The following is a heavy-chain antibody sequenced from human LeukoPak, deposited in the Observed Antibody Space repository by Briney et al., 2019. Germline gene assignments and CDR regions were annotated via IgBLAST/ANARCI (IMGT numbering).Heavy chain of an antibody. CDR2: IRYDGSNK. Sequence: GGSLRLSCAASGFTFSSYGMHWVRQAPGKGLEWVAFIRYDGSNKYYADSVKGRFTISRDNSKNTLYLQMNSLRAEDTAVYYCAKARIMITFGGVVPHYWGQGTLVTVSS. CDR1: GFTFSSYG. D-gene: IGHD3-16*01. CDR3: AKARIMITFGGVVPHY. J-gene: IGHJ4*02. V-gene: IGHV3-30*02.